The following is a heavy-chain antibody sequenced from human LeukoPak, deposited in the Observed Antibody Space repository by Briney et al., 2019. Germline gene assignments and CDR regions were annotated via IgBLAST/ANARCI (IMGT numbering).Heavy chain of an antibody. D-gene: IGHD6-13*01. CDR2: ISAYNGNT. Sequence: ASVKVSCKASGYTFTSYGISWVRQAPGQGLEWMGWISAYNGNTNYAQKLQGRVTMTTDTSTSTAYVELRSLRSDDTAVYYCARESYSSSWPYFDYWGQGTLVTVSS. V-gene: IGHV1-18*01. J-gene: IGHJ4*02. CDR1: GYTFTSYG. CDR3: ARESYSSSWPYFDY.